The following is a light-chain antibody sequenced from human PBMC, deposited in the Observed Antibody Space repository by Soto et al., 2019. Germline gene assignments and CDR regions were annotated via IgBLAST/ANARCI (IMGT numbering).Light chain of an antibody. CDR2: DAS. V-gene: IGKV3D-20*01. Sequence: EIVLTQSPATLSLSPGERATLSCGASQSVSSSYLAWYQQKPGLAPRLLIYDASSRATGIPDRFSGSGSGTGFTVTISILEPEDFSVYYCKQDGSSPPITLGQGARLEIK. J-gene: IGKJ5*01. CDR3: KQDGSSPPIT. CDR1: QSVSSSY.